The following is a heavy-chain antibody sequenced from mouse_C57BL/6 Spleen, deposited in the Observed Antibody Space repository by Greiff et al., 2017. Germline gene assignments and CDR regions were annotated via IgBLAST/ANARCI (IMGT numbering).Heavy chain of an antibody. J-gene: IGHJ2*01. CDR2: IYPGDGDT. Sequence: VQLQESGAELVKPGASVTISCKASGYAFRSYRLNWVKQRPGKGLEWIGQIYPGDGDTNYNGKFKGKSTLTAAQSSSTAYLQHSSLTSEDSAVYFCARAHSSYRYYFDYWGQGTTLTVSS. CDR1: GYAFRSYR. D-gene: IGHD1-1*01. CDR3: ARAHSSYRYYFDY. V-gene: IGHV1-80*01.